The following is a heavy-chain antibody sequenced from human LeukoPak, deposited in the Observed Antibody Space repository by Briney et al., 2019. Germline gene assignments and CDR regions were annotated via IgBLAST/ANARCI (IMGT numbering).Heavy chain of an antibody. D-gene: IGHD6-13*01. CDR3: AGDLSGSSSWTFDY. CDR1: RFTFSNYW. J-gene: IGHJ4*02. Sequence: PGGSLRLSCVASRFTFSNYWMTWVRQAPGKGLERVANIKKDGGETYYMESVKGRFTISRDNARNSLYLQMNSLRAEDTAVYYCAGDLSGSSSWTFDYWGQGTLVTVSS. V-gene: IGHV3-7*01. CDR2: IKKDGGET.